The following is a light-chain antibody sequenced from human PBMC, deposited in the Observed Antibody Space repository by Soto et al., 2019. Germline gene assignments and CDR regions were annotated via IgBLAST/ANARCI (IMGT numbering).Light chain of an antibody. Sequence: QPASVSGSPGQTITISCTGSTGDVGGHNYVSWYQQHPGKAPKLVIYDVMNRPSGVSSRFSGSKSGNTASLTISGLQAVDEADYYCSSHTSSSPYVFGSGTKLTVL. V-gene: IGLV2-14*01. CDR2: DVM. CDR3: SSHTSSSPYV. J-gene: IGLJ1*01. CDR1: TGDVGGHNY.